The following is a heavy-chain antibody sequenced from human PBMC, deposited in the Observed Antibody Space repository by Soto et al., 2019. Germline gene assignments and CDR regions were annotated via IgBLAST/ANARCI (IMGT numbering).Heavy chain of an antibody. D-gene: IGHD4-17*01. V-gene: IGHV1-46*01. CDR1: GDTLTSYY. J-gene: IGHJ4*02. CDR2: INPSGGST. CDR3: ASESTYRHYFKSPFDN. Sequence: ASVKVSSKASGDTLTSYYRHWVRHSTGPGLEWMGIINPSGGSTSYAQKFQGRVTMTRDTSTSTVYMELSSLRSEDTAVYFCASESTYRHYFKSPFDNRGQGILVTVYS.